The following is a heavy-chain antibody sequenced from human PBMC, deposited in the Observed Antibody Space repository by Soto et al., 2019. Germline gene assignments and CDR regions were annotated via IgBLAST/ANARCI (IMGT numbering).Heavy chain of an antibody. V-gene: IGHV3-48*03. CDR3: ARDLDFGIDLYRSDAFGR. Sequence: GGSLRLSCAASGFTFSSYEMNWVRQAPGKGLEWLSYISGSGTIILYADSVKGRFTISRDNAKNSLYLQMNSLRVEDTAVYYCARDLDFGIDLYRSDAFGRWGQGTMVTVSS. D-gene: IGHD3-3*01. CDR1: GFTFSSYE. J-gene: IGHJ3*01. CDR2: ISGSGTII.